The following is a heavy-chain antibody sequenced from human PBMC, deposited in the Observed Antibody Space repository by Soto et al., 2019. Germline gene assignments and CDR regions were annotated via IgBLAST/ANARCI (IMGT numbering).Heavy chain of an antibody. V-gene: IGHV3-21*01. Sequence: EVHLVESGGGLVKPGGSLRLSCAASEFAFSSDSMNWVRQDQGKGLVWVSSISSSSIYIDYADSVNGGFTISRDNAKNSLYLQMNSLRAEDTAVYCCARDSINDYGDSDAFDIWGQETMVTVSS. CDR3: ARDSINDYGDSDAFDI. CDR2: ISSSSIYI. CDR1: EFAFSSDS. D-gene: IGHD4-17*01. J-gene: IGHJ3*02.